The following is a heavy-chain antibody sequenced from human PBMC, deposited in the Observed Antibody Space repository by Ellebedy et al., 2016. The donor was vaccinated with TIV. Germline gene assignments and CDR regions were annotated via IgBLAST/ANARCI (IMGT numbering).Heavy chain of an antibody. J-gene: IGHJ3*02. CDR2: IYYSGST. Sequence: SETLSLXXTVSGGSISSYYWSWIRQPPGKGLEWIGYIYYSGSTNYNPSLKSRVTISVDTSKNQFSLKLSSVTAADTAVYYCAGHIWFGELLPAEQAFDIWGQGTMVTVSS. CDR1: GGSISSYY. V-gene: IGHV4-59*01. D-gene: IGHD3-10*01. CDR3: AGHIWFGELLPAEQAFDI.